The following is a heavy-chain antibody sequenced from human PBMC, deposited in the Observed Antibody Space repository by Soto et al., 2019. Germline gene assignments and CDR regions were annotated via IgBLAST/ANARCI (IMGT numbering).Heavy chain of an antibody. CDR3: AKEWVYDSSGWSFDY. J-gene: IGHJ4*02. V-gene: IGHV3-30*18. CDR2: IVNDGSNG. Sequence: GGSLRLSCAASGFTFSSYGMHWVRQAPGKGLEWVALIVNDGSNGYYVDSVKGRFTISRDNSKNTLYLQMNGLRAEDTAVYYCAKEWVYDSSGWSFDYWGQGTLVTVSS. D-gene: IGHD3-22*01. CDR1: GFTFSSYG.